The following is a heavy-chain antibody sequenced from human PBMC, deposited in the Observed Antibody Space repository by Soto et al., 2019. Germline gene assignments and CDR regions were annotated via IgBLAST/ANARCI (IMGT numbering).Heavy chain of an antibody. CDR2: INAGNGNT. Sequence: ASVKVSCKASGYTFTSYAMHWVRQAPGQRLEWMGWINAGNGNTKYSQKFQGRVTITRDTSASTAYMELSGLRSDDTAVYYCSRVDPGETSPFDHWGQGTLVTVSS. CDR3: SRVDPGETSPFDH. V-gene: IGHV1-3*01. J-gene: IGHJ4*02. CDR1: GYTFTSYA. D-gene: IGHD3-10*01.